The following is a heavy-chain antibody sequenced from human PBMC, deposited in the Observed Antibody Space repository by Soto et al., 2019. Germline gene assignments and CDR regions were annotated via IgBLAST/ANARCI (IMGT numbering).Heavy chain of an antibody. J-gene: IGHJ6*03. D-gene: IGHD5-18*01. V-gene: IGHV1-24*01. CDR2: FDPEDGET. Sequence: GASVKVSCKVSGYTLTELSMHWVRQAPGKGLEWMGGFDPEDGETIYAQKFQGRVTMTEDTSTDTAYMELSSLRSEDTAVYYCATGGQIGYGYYMDVWGKGTTVTVSS. CDR1: GYTLTELS. CDR3: ATGGQIGYGYYMDV.